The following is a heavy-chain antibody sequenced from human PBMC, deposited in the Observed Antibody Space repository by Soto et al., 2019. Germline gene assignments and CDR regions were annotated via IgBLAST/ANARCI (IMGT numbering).Heavy chain of an antibody. V-gene: IGHV2-26*01. CDR2: IFSSDEK. CDR3: ARAVDRAISDIWFDP. D-gene: IGHD5-18*01. J-gene: IGHJ5*02. Sequence: ESCPTLVNPTETLTLTCTVSGFSLSNAGMGXSWIRQPPGKALEWLAHIFSSDEKSYRTSLETRLTVSKDTSKSQVVLTMTNMDPLDTATYYCARAVDRAISDIWFDPWGQGTQVTVSS. CDR1: GFSLSNAGMG.